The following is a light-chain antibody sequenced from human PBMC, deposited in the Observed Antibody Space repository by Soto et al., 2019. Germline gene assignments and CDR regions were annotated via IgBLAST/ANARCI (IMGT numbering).Light chain of an antibody. CDR1: SSNIGAGYD. Sequence: QSVLTQPPSVSGAPGQRVTISCPGGSSNIGAGYDVHWYQQLPGTAPKLLIYGNSNRPSGVPDRFSGSKSGTSASLAITGLQAEDEADYYCQSYDSSRGGFYVFGTGTKVTVL. CDR2: GNS. J-gene: IGLJ1*01. V-gene: IGLV1-40*01. CDR3: QSYDSSRGGFYV.